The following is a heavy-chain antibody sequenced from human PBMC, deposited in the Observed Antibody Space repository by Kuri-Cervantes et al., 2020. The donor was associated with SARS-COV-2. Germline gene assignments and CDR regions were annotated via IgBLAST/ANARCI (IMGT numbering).Heavy chain of an antibody. Sequence: SETLSLTCSVSGDSIRSTNYYWGWIRQPPGKRLEWIGSIFYNGDTYYNLSLKSRVTISVDTSKNQFSLKVTSVTATDTAAYYCVRCAIFGVAHNWFDPWGQGTLVTVSS. V-gene: IGHV4-39*01. CDR3: VRCAIFGVAHNWFDP. D-gene: IGHD3-3*01. J-gene: IGHJ5*02. CDR1: GDSIRSTNYY. CDR2: IFYNGDT.